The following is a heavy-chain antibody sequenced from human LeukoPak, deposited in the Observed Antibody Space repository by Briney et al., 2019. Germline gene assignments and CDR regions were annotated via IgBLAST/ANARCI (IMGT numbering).Heavy chain of an antibody. Sequence: GGSLRLSCAASGLSFSSHGMHWVRQAPGKGLEWVAVIWYDGSNIYYADSVKGRFTISRDNSKNTLYLQMNSPRAEDTALYYCARARNDYDSNGFSVLDYWGQGTLVTVSS. CDR2: IWYDGSNI. CDR3: ARARNDYDSNGFSVLDY. D-gene: IGHD3-22*01. CDR1: GLSFSSHG. V-gene: IGHV3-33*01. J-gene: IGHJ4*02.